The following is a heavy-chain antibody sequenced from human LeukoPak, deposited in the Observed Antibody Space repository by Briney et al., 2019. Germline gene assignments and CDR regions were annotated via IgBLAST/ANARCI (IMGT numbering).Heavy chain of an antibody. J-gene: IGHJ4*02. V-gene: IGHV3-48*02. CDR3: ARVGGATAVTMYFEY. CDR2: MTTSGNTI. CDR1: GITFSGYS. Sequence: GGSLRLSCVVSGITFSGYSMIWVRQAPGKGLEWLSFMTTSGNTIFYAESVKDRFTISRDNAKKSLYLQMNSLRDEDTAVYYCARVGGATAVTMYFEYWGQGTLVTVSS. D-gene: IGHD1-26*01.